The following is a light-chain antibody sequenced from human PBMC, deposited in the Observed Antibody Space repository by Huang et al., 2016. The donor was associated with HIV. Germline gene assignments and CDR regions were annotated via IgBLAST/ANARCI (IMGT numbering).Light chain of an antibody. V-gene: IGKV1-39*01. CDR3: QHSYVSLGYT. CDR2: VSS. J-gene: IGKJ2*01. Sequence: DIQMTQSPSSLSASVGDRVTLTCRTSQDIGSHLNWYQQRPGRAPKLLIYVSSTLQSGFPSRFSGGGSGTYFTLTISNLQPEDFATYYCQHSYVSLGYTFGQGTKLEI. CDR1: QDIGSH.